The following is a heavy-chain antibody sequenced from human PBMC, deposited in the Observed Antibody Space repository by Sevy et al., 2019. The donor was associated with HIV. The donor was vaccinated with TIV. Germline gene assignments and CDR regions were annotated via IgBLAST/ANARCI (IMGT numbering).Heavy chain of an antibody. D-gene: IGHD3-10*01. Sequence: GGSLRLSCAASGFTFSSYSMNWVRQAPGKGLEWVSSISSSSSYIYYAASVKGRFTISRDNAKNSLYLQMNSLRAEDTAVYYCARDVGVTMVRGVISDYYYGMDVWGQGTTVTVSS. CDR1: GFTFSSYS. CDR3: ARDVGVTMVRGVISDYYYGMDV. V-gene: IGHV3-21*01. J-gene: IGHJ6*02. CDR2: ISSSSSYI.